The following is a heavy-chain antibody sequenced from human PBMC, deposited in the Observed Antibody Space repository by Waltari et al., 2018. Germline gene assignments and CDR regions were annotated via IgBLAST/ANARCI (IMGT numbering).Heavy chain of an antibody. CDR2: IYTSGST. Sequence: QVQLQESGPGLVKPSETLSLTCTVSGGSISSYYWSWIRQPAGKGLEWIGRIYTSGSTNYHPSLKSRVTMSVDTSKNQFSLKLSSVTAADTAVYYCARERITVSYYYYYYMDVWGKGTTVTVSS. CDR3: ARERITVSYYYYYYMDV. D-gene: IGHD4-17*01. J-gene: IGHJ6*03. V-gene: IGHV4-4*07. CDR1: GGSISSYY.